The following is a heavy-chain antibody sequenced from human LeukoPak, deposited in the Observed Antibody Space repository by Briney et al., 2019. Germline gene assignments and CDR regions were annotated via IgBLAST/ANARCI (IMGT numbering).Heavy chain of an antibody. CDR3: AKSYTVTTLYYYDSSGYSPFDY. D-gene: IGHD3-22*01. J-gene: IGHJ4*02. CDR2: ISTSGETT. V-gene: IGHV3-23*01. Sequence: GGSLRLSCAASGFTFTSYAMSWVRQAPGKGLEWVSAISTSGETTWYADSVKGRFTISRDNPKNTVYVQMNGLRAEDTAVYYCAKSYTVTTLYYYDSSGYSPFDYWGQGTLVTVSS. CDR1: GFTFTSYA.